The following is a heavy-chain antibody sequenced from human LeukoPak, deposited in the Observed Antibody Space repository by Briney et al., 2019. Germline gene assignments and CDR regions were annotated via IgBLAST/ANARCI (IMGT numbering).Heavy chain of an antibody. CDR2: ISSRSSYI. D-gene: IGHD3-9*01. CDR3: ARSLIDYDILTGYYESHYFDY. CDR1: GVTFSSYS. Sequence: NPGGSLRLSCAASGVTFSSYSMNWVRQAPGKGLEWVSSISSRSSYIYYADSVKGRFTISRDNAKNSLYLQMNSLRAEDTAVYYCARSLIDYDILTGYYESHYFDYWGQGTLVTVSS. J-gene: IGHJ4*02. V-gene: IGHV3-21*01.